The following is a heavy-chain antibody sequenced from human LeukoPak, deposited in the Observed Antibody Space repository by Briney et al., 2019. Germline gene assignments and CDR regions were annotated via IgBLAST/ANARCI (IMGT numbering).Heavy chain of an antibody. D-gene: IGHD3-9*01. CDR2: IYYSGST. CDR1: GGSISSSSYC. V-gene: IGHV4-39*01. CDR3: ARLRGSYDILTGYSYYFDY. J-gene: IGHJ4*02. Sequence: ASETLSLTCTVSGGSISSSSYCWGWIRQPPGKGLVWIGSIYYSGSTYYNPSLKSRVTISVDTSKNQFSLKLSSVTAADTAVYYCARLRGSYDILTGYSYYFDYWGQGTLVTVSS.